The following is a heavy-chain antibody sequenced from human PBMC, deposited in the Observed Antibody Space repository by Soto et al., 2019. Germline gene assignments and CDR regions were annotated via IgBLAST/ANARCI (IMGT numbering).Heavy chain of an antibody. CDR3: AREASAVISLDY. Sequence: QVQLVHSGAEVKKPGASVKVSCKASGYSFTAYSMHWVRQAPGQGLEWMGWCNPNSGDTIYAQKFQGRVTLTRDTSISTAYLELSGLRSDDTAVYYCAREASAVISLDYWGQGTLVTVSS. V-gene: IGHV1-2*02. J-gene: IGHJ4*02. CDR2: CNPNSGDT. CDR1: GYSFTAYS. D-gene: IGHD6-19*01.